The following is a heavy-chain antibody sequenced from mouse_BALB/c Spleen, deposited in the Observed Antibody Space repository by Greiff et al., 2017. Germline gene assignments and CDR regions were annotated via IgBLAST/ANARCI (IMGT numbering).Heavy chain of an antibody. Sequence: VQLQQSGAELVKPGASVKMSCKASGYTFTSYNMHWVKQTPGQGLEWIGAIYPGNGDTSYNQKFKGKATLTADKSSSTAYMQLSSLTSEDSAVYYCARGDSAWFAYWGQGTLVTVSA. V-gene: IGHV1-12*01. D-gene: IGHD3-1*01. CDR3: ARGDSAWFAY. J-gene: IGHJ3*01. CDR1: GYTFTSYN. CDR2: IYPGNGDT.